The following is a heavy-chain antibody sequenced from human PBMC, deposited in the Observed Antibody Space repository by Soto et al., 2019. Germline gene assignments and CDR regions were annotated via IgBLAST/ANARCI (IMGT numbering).Heavy chain of an antibody. D-gene: IGHD3-9*01. CDR2: IIHNGST. J-gene: IGHJ6*02. V-gene: IGHV4-34*02. CDR1: DGFMSGWH. CDR3: AREQFRFFDWPHHSRGYYGVDV. Sequence: QVHLQQWGAGLLKPSETLSLTCAVYDGFMSGWHWSWVRQPPGQGLEWIGAIIHNGSTNYTPSLKSRVTMSIDTSKKQFSLKLNSVTAADTAVYYCAREQFRFFDWPHHSRGYYGVDVWGQGTAVTVSS.